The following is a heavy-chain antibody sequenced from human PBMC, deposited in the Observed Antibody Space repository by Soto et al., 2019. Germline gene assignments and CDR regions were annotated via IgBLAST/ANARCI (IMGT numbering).Heavy chain of an antibody. CDR3: ARASGSYGFDP. Sequence: EVQLVESGGGLVKPGGSLRLSCAASGFTFSSYSMNWVRQAPGKGLEWVSSISSSSSYIYYAASVKGRFTISRDNAKNSLYLQMNSLRAEDTAVYYCARASGSYGFDPWGQGTLVTVSS. D-gene: IGHD1-26*01. J-gene: IGHJ5*02. CDR2: ISSSSSYI. CDR1: GFTFSSYS. V-gene: IGHV3-21*01.